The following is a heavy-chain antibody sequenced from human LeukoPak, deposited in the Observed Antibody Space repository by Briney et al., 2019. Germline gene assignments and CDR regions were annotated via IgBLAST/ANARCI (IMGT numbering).Heavy chain of an antibody. CDR1: GGAISTYY. J-gene: IGHJ1*01. D-gene: IGHD3-3*01. Sequence: SETLSLTCAVYGGAISTYYWSWIRQPPGKGLEWIGEINRGGSTHYNPSLKSRVTISLDTSKNQFSLKLRSVTASGTAVYYCARGWSGYYTGNIYFQYWGRGTLVTVSS. V-gene: IGHV4-34*01. CDR3: ARGWSGYYTGNIYFQY. CDR2: INRGGST.